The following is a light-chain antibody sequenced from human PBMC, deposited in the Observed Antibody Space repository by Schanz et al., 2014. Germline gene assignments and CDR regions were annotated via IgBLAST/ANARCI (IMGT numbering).Light chain of an antibody. Sequence: EIVLTQSPGTLSLSPGERATLSCRASQSVSSSYLAWYQQKPGQAPRLLMYGVSTRATGIPARFSGSGSGTQFTLTISSLQSEDFAVYYCQQYSYWPLTFGQGTKVEIK. CDR2: GVS. CDR1: QSVSSSY. J-gene: IGKJ1*01. V-gene: IGKV3-15*01. CDR3: QQYSYWPLT.